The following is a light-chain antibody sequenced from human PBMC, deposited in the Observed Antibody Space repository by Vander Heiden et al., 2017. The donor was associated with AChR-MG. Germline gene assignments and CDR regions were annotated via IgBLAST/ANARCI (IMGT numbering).Light chain of an antibody. CDR2: GAS. CDR3: QQYNNWSYT. V-gene: IGKV3-15*01. CDR1: QSVSRN. J-gene: IGKJ2*01. Sequence: EIVMTQSPATLSVSPGERATLSCRASQSVSRNLAWYQQKPGQAPRLLIYGASTRATGIPARFSGSGSGTEFTLTISSLQSEDFAVYYCQQYNNWSYTFGQGNKVEIK.